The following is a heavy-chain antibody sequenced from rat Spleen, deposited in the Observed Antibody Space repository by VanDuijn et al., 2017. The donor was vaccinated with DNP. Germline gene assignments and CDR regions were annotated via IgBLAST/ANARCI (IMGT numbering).Heavy chain of an antibody. V-gene: IGHV3-1*01. CDR1: DYSITSNY. Sequence: EVQLQESGPGLVKPSQSLSLTCSVTDYSITSNYWGWIRKFPGDKMEYIGHISYSGGTNYNPSFKSRISITRDTSKNHFFLHLNSVTTEDTATYYCARWTRYFDYWGQGVMVTVSS. D-gene: IGHD1-7*01. CDR3: ARWTRYFDY. J-gene: IGHJ2*01. CDR2: ISYSGGT.